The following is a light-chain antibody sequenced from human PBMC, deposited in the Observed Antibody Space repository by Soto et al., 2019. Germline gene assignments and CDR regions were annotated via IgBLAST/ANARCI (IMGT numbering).Light chain of an antibody. Sequence: QSVLTQPPSASGTPGQSVTISCSGSNSNIGNNYVFWYQQLPGRAPKLLIYRNDQRPSGVPDRCSGSKSGTSASLTISGLRSEDEAVYHCAAWHDSLSVVLFGGGTKLTVL. V-gene: IGLV1-47*01. CDR1: NSNIGNNY. J-gene: IGLJ2*01. CDR2: RND. CDR3: AAWHDSLSVVL.